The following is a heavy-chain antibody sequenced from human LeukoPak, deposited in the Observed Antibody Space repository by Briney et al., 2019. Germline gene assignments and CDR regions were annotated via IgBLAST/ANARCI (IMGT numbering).Heavy chain of an antibody. CDR2: ISSSSSTI. CDR1: GFTFSSYS. D-gene: IGHD1-26*01. CDR3: ARDKDVGATLFDY. V-gene: IGHV3-48*04. Sequence: GGSLRLSCAASGFTFSSYSMNWVRQAPGKGLEWVSYISSSSSTIYYADSVKGRFTISRDNAKNSLYLQMNSLRAEDTALYYCARDKDVGATLFDYWGQGTLVTVSS. J-gene: IGHJ4*02.